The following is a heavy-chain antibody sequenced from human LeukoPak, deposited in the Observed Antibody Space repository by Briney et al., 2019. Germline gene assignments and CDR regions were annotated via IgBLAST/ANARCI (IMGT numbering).Heavy chain of an antibody. Sequence: SETLSLTCTVSGGPISSYYWSWIRQPPGKGLEWIGEINHSGSTNYNPSLKSRVTISVDTSKNQFSLKLSSVTAADTAVYYCARGKWLRSSFDYWGQGTLVTVSS. D-gene: IGHD5-12*01. CDR2: INHSGST. J-gene: IGHJ4*02. V-gene: IGHV4-34*01. CDR3: ARGKWLRSSFDY. CDR1: GGPISSYY.